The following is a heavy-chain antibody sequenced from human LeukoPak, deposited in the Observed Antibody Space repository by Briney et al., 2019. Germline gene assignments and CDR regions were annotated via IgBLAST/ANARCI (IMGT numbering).Heavy chain of an antibody. CDR2: IHHSGSS. Sequence: SETLSLTCAVSGYSISSTYYWGWIRQPPGKGLEWIGSIHHSGSSDYNPSLKSRVTISADTSKNQLSLKLRFVSAAGTAVYYCARLGYCSSTSCYFEKWGQGTLVTVPS. V-gene: IGHV4-38-2*01. CDR3: ARLGYCSSTSCYFEK. CDR1: GYSISSTYY. J-gene: IGHJ4*02. D-gene: IGHD2-2*01.